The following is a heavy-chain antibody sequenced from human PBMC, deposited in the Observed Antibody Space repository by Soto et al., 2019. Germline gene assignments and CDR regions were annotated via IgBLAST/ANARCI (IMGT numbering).Heavy chain of an antibody. Sequence: GGSLRLSCAASGFTFDDYAMHWVRQAPGKGLEWVSGISWNSGSIGYADSVKGRFTISRDNAKNSLYLQMNSLRAEDTALYYCAKEGCSSTSCYPDEYYYYYYMDVWGKGTTVTVSS. CDR2: ISWNSGSI. J-gene: IGHJ6*03. CDR1: GFTFDDYA. D-gene: IGHD2-2*01. CDR3: AKEGCSSTSCYPDEYYYYYYMDV. V-gene: IGHV3-9*01.